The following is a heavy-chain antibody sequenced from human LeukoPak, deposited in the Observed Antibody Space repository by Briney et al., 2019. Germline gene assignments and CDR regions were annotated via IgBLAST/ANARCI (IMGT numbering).Heavy chain of an antibody. CDR3: ARERGYMAFDI. J-gene: IGHJ3*02. D-gene: IGHD5-12*01. Sequence: SETLSLTCTVSGGSISSYYWSWIRQPPGKGLEWIGYIYYSGSTNYNPSLKSRVTISVDTSKNQFSLKPSSVTAADTAVYYCARERGYMAFDIWGQGTMVTVSS. V-gene: IGHV4-59*01. CDR2: IYYSGST. CDR1: GGSISSYY.